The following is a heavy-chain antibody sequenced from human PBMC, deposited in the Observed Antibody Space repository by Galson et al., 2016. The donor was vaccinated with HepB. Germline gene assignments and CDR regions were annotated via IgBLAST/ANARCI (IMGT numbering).Heavy chain of an antibody. CDR1: GFAFSSHW. J-gene: IGHJ4*02. D-gene: IGHD6-6*01. CDR3: ARDLGGSSCLDY. V-gene: IGHV3-33*08. Sequence: SLRLSCAASGFAFSSHWMHWVRQDPGKGLEWMAVIWYDGITKYYGDSVQGRFTISRDNSRNTLYLQMNSLRAEDTAVYYCARDLGGSSCLDYWGQGTLVTVSS. CDR2: IWYDGITK.